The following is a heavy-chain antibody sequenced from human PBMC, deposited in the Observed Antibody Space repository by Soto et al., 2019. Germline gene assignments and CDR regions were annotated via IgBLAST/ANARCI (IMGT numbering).Heavy chain of an antibody. CDR2: LSGGGDTT. CDR1: GFTFNNYA. V-gene: IGHV3-23*01. CDR3: AKGRGGSGSLTPRVDF. J-gene: IGHJ4*02. Sequence: EVQLLESGGGLVQPGGSLRLSCAASGFTFNNYAMPWVRQAPGKRLEWVSALSGGGDTTSYADSVKGRFTVSRDGSKNTLYLQMSSLRAEDTALYYCAKGRGGSGSLTPRVDFWGQGTLVTVSS. D-gene: IGHD3-10*01.